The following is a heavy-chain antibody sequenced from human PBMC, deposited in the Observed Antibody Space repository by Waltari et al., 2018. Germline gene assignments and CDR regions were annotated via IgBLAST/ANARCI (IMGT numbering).Heavy chain of an antibody. CDR2: ITGSGSTV. Sequence: EVQLLESGGVLVHPGGSLRLSCAASGSPFAPHAMTWGRQAPGKGLELVAYITGSGSTVHYADSVKGRFIISRDNSNKTLYLQINSLRAEDTALYYCARSGNSAWYFGVFLDYWGQGSRVTVSS. J-gene: IGHJ4*02. D-gene: IGHD6-19*01. CDR1: GSPFAPHA. CDR3: ARSGNSAWYFGVFLDY. V-gene: IGHV3-23*01.